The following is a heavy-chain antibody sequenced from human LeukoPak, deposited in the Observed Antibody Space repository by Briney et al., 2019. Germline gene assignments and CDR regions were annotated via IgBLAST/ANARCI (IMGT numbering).Heavy chain of an antibody. D-gene: IGHD6-6*01. Sequence: SETLSLTCAVYGGPSSGYFWSWIRQPPGKGLEWIGEINHSGSTNYNPSPKSRVTISVDTSKKRFSLKLSSVTAADTAVYYCATEYSSSSFGMDVWGQGTTVAVSS. J-gene: IGHJ6*02. CDR3: ATEYSSSSFGMDV. CDR2: INHSGST. V-gene: IGHV4-34*01. CDR1: GGPSSGYF.